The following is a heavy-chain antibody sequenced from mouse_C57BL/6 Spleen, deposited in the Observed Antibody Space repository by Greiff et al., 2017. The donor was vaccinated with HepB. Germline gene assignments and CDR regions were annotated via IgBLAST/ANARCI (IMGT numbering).Heavy chain of an antibody. J-gene: IGHJ3*01. V-gene: IGHV5-4*01. Sequence: EVQLVESGRGLVKPGGSLKLSCAASGFTFSSYSMSWVRQTPEKRLEWVATISDGGSYTYYPDNVKGRFTISRDNAKNNLYMQMSSLTSEDTAMYDSASESADGDGGFAYWGKGTPVTVSA. CDR2: ISDGGSYT. CDR1: GFTFSSYS. CDR3: ASESADGDGGFAY. D-gene: IGHD3-1*01.